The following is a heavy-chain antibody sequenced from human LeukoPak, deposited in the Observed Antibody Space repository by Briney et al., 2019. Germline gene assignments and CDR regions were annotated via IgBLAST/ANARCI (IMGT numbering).Heavy chain of an antibody. J-gene: IGHJ3*02. Sequence: ASVKVSCKASGYIFTDYYMHWVRQAPGQELGWMGRINPNSGGTNYTQKFQGRVTMTRDTSISTAYTELSSLRSEDTATYYCARGLLWFGARPDAFDIWGQGTMVTVSS. D-gene: IGHD3-10*01. CDR3: ARGLLWFGARPDAFDI. CDR1: GYIFTDYY. CDR2: INPNSGGT. V-gene: IGHV1/OR15-1*01.